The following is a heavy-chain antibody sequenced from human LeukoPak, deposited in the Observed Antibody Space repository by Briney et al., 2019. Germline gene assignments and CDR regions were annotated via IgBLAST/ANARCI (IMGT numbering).Heavy chain of an antibody. V-gene: IGHV4-59*08. CDR1: GGSISSYY. CDR2: IYYSGST. D-gene: IGHD3-22*01. CDR3: ARRAFSSGYYYFDY. Sequence: SETLSLTCTVSGGSISSYYWSWVRQPPGKGLEWIGYIYYSGSTNYNPSLKTRVTISVDTSKNQFSLKLSSVTAADTAVYYCARRAFSSGYYYFDYWGQGTLVTVSS. J-gene: IGHJ4*02.